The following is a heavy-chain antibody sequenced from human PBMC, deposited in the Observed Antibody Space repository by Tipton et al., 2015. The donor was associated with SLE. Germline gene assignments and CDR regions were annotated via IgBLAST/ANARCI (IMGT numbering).Heavy chain of an antibody. Sequence: TLSLTCAVYGGSFSGYYWSWIRQPPGKGLEWIGEINHSGSTNYNPSLKSRVTISVDTSKNQFSLKLTSVTAADSAIYYCTRDRTPDYYYYYMDVWGQGTTVTVSS. CDR2: INHSGST. V-gene: IGHV4-34*01. CDR3: TRDRTPDYYYYYMDV. J-gene: IGHJ6*03. CDR1: GGSFSGYY. D-gene: IGHD2-15*01.